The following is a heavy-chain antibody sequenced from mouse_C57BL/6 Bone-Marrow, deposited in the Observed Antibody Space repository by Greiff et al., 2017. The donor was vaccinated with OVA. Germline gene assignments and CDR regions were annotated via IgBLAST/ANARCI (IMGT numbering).Heavy chain of an antibody. J-gene: IGHJ2*01. V-gene: IGHV1-64*01. CDR1: GYTFTSYW. D-gene: IGHD1-1*01. CDR2: IHPNSGST. Sequence: VQLQQPGAELVKPGASVKLSCKASGYTFTSYWMHWVKQRPGQGLEWIGMIHPNSGSTNYNEKFKSKATLTVDKSSSTAYMELRSLTSDDSAVYYCTLTVVADYWGQGTTLTVSS. CDR3: TLTVVADY.